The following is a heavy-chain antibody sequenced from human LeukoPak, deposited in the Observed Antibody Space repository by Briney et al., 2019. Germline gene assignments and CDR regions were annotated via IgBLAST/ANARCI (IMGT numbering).Heavy chain of an antibody. D-gene: IGHD6-13*01. CDR3: ASPTPSVIAAAGTLADV. CDR1: GFTFGDYA. V-gene: IGHV3-30-3*01. Sequence: GGSLRLSCTASGFTFGDYAMHWVRQAPGKGLEWVAVISYDGSNKYYADSVKGRFTISRDNSKNTLYLQMNSLRAEDTAVYYCASPTPSVIAAAGTLADVWGKGTTVTVSS. CDR2: ISYDGSNK. J-gene: IGHJ6*04.